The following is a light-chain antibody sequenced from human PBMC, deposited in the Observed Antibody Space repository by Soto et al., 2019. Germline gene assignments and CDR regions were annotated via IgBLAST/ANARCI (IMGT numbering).Light chain of an antibody. J-gene: IGLJ1*01. V-gene: IGLV2-14*01. Sequence: QSALTQPASVSGSPGQSIAISCTGASTDVGGYNFVSWYQQHPGKAPKIIIHEVSNRPPGISDRFSGFKSGNTASLTISGLLPDDEADYYCSSHTSYNTQVIGTGTKVTVL. CDR2: EVS. CDR1: STDVGGYNF. CDR3: SSHTSYNTQV.